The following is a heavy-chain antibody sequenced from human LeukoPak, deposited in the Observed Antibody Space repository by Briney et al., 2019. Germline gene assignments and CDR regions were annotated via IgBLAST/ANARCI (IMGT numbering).Heavy chain of an antibody. CDR2: INPNSGGT. CDR1: GYTFTGYY. Sequence: ASVKVSCKASGYTFTGYYTHWVRQAPGQGLEWMGWINPNSGGTNYAQKFQGRVTMTRDTSISTAYMELSRLRSDDTAVYYCARDRLRAAIRPAHNWFDPWGQGTLVTVSS. CDR3: ARDRLRAAIRPAHNWFDP. J-gene: IGHJ5*02. D-gene: IGHD2-2*02. V-gene: IGHV1-2*02.